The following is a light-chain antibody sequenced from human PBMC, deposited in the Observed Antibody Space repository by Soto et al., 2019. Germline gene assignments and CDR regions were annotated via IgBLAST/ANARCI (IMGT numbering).Light chain of an antibody. CDR1: QTITTS. J-gene: IGKJ1*01. V-gene: IGKV1-5*03. CDR2: KAS. CDR3: QQYDSYSLRT. Sequence: DIKMTQSPSTRSASVGDRVTITCRASQTITTSLAWYQQKPGKAPKLLIYKASSLESGVPSRFSGSGSGTEFTLTISSLQPDDFATYYCQQYDSYSLRTFGQGTRVEI.